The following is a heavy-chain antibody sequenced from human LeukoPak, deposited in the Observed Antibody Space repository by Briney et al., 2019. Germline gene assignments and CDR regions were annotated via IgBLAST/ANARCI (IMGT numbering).Heavy chain of an antibody. CDR1: GFAFSTSH. D-gene: IGHD5-12*01. CDR3: ARDSSRGYATDY. V-gene: IGHV3-48*01. J-gene: IGHJ4*02. Sequence: GGSPRLSCAASGFAFSTSHMNWVRQAPGKGLEWLSYISGSGRTKFYADSVKGRFSISRDNAKNTLYLQMNSLRAEDTALYHCARDSSRGYATDYWGQGTLVTVSS. CDR2: ISGSGRTK.